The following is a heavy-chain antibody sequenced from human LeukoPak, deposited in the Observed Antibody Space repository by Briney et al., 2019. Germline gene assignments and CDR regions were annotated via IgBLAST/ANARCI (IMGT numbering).Heavy chain of an antibody. J-gene: IGHJ2*01. V-gene: IGHV1-18*01. CDR2: ISPYTGDT. CDR3: GRDQGSRHYPRYFDL. D-gene: IGHD3-3*01. Sequence: ASVKVSCKASGYTFTAYGISWLRQAPGQRPEWLAWISPYTGDTKYAEALGGRLTVTRDTSTTTAFMQLRSLRSDDTALYFCGRDQGSRHYPRYFDLWGRGTLVTVAS. CDR1: GYTFTAYG.